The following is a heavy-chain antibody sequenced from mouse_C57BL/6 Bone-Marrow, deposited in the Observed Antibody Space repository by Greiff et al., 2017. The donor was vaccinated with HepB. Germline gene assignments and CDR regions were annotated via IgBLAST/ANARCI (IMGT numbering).Heavy chain of an antibody. CDR2: ILPSIGRT. CDR3: ARLEDYYGSSYWYFDV. V-gene: IGHV15-2*01. Sequence: QVQLQQSGSELRSPGSSVKLSCKDFDSEVFPIAYMSWVRQKPGHGFEWIGGILPSIGRTIYGEKFEDKATLDADTLSNTAYLELNSLTSEDSAIYYCARLEDYYGSSYWYFDVWGTGTTVTVSS. D-gene: IGHD1-1*01. J-gene: IGHJ1*03. CDR1: DSEVFPIAY.